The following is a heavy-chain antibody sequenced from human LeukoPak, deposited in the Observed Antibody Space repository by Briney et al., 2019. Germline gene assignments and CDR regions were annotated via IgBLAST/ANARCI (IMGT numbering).Heavy chain of an antibody. Sequence: GESLKISCKGSGYSFTSYWIGWVRQMPGKGLEWMGIIYPGDSDTRYSPSFQGQVTISADKSISAAYLQWSSLKASDTAMYYCARNMYGSGSYYTLPVSPYYFDYWGQGTLVTVSS. J-gene: IGHJ4*02. V-gene: IGHV5-51*01. CDR1: GYSFTSYW. CDR2: IYPGDSDT. CDR3: ARNMYGSGSYYTLPVSPYYFDY. D-gene: IGHD3-10*01.